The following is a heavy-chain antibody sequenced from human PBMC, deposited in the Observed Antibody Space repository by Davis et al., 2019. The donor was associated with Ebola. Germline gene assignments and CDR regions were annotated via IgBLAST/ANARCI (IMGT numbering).Heavy chain of an antibody. Sequence: PSETLSLTCTVSGVSISSDYWSWFRQPPGKGLEWIAYMHYSGTANYNPSLKGRVTMSVDTSKSQFSLELNSVTAADTAVYYCARYLNIPPAHMGYYFDNWGQGTLVTVSS. CDR1: GVSISSDY. J-gene: IGHJ4*02. V-gene: IGHV4-59*01. D-gene: IGHD2-15*01. CDR2: MHYSGTA. CDR3: ARYLNIPPAHMGYYFDN.